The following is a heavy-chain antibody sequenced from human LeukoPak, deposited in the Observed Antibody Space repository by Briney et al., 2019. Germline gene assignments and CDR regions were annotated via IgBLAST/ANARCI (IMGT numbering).Heavy chain of an antibody. CDR1: GYTFTGYY. CDR3: ARDRAVRGVIITAQFDY. D-gene: IGHD3-10*01. Sequence: ASVKVSCKASGYTFTGYYMHWVRQAPGQGLEWMGWINPNSGGTNYAQKFQGRVTMTRDTSISTAYMELSRLRSDDTAVYYCARDRAVRGVIITAQFDYWGQGTLVTVSS. V-gene: IGHV1-2*02. CDR2: INPNSGGT. J-gene: IGHJ4*02.